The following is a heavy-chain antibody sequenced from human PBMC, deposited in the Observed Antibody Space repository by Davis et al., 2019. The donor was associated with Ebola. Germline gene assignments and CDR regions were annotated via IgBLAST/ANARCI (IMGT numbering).Heavy chain of an antibody. D-gene: IGHD3-22*01. J-gene: IGHJ4*02. CDR2: MYAGDSDT. CDR3: ARQESLYGSSDY. V-gene: IGHV5-51*01. CDR1: GYPFTTYW. Sequence: GESLKISCKGSGYPFTTYWIGWVRQTPGKGLEWMGVMYAGDSDTRYSPSFEGQVTISVDRSITTAYLQWSSLKASDTAIYYCARQESLYGSSDYWGQGTLVTVSS.